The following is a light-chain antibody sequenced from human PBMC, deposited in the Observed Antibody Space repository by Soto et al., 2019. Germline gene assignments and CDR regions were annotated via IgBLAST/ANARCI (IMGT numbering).Light chain of an antibody. CDR1: QSVSTY. CDR3: QHRSNWPLT. V-gene: IGKV3-11*01. J-gene: IGKJ4*01. CDR2: DAS. Sequence: EILFTQSPAALSLSPGERATLSCRASQSVSTYLAWYQQRPGQAPRLPIYDASNRALGIPARFSGIWSGTDFTLTISRLEPDDFAVYYCQHRSNWPLTFGGGTKVDIK.